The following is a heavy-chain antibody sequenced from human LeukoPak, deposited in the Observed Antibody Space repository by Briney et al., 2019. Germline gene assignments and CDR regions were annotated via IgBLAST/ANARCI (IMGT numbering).Heavy chain of an antibody. V-gene: IGHV3-20*04. CDR3: ARTYFYYNSGRRTKFDF. CDR2: INWNGGST. J-gene: IGHJ4*02. Sequence: GGSLRLSCAASGFTFDDYGMSWVRQAPGKGLEWVSGINWNGGSTRHADSVKGRFIISRDNAKNSLYLQMNSLRVEDTALYYCARTYFYYNSGRRTKFDFWGQGTLVTVSS. CDR1: GFTFDDYG. D-gene: IGHD3-10*01.